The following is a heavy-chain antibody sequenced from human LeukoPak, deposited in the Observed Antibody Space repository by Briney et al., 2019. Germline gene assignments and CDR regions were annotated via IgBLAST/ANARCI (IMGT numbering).Heavy chain of an antibody. V-gene: IGHV3-48*01. CDR1: GFTLSSYN. CDR3: TRGLSRVLSGCHFDS. D-gene: IGHD6-19*01. CDR2: ISSDSRTI. Sequence: GGSLRLSCAASGFTLSSYNMNWVRQAPGKGLEWISYISSDSRTIYDVDSVRGRFTISRDNAKNSLFLQMNSLRAEDTAVYYCTRGLSRVLSGCHFDSWGQGTLVTVSS. J-gene: IGHJ4*02.